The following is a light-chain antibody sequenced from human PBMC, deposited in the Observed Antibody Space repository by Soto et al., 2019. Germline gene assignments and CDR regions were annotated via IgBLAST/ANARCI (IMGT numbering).Light chain of an antibody. Sequence: QSVLTQPPSASGSPGQSVTISCTGTSSDVGGSNFVSWYQQHPGKAPKLMIYEVSKRPSGVPDRFSGSKSGNTASLTVSGLQDEDEADYYCSSYAGSNNLRVFGTGTKVTVL. CDR1: SSDVGGSNF. CDR2: EVS. CDR3: SSYAGSNNLRV. J-gene: IGLJ1*01. V-gene: IGLV2-8*01.